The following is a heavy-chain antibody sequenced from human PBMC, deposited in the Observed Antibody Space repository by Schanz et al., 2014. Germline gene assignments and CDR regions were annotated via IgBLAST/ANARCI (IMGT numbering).Heavy chain of an antibody. CDR1: GYTFTNYG. D-gene: IGHD2-15*01. CDR3: ARGGDYIVVLVAVTREYYYHAMDV. V-gene: IGHV1-18*01. CDR2: ISPYNGNT. J-gene: IGHJ6*02. Sequence: QVRLVQSGAELKMPGATVKVSCETSGYTFTNYGVSWVRQAPGQGLEWVAWISPYNGNTAYAQNLKGRVRMTTDTSTATAYMELRSLRSDDTAVYYCARGGDYIVVLVAVTREYYYHAMDVWGQGTTVTVSS.